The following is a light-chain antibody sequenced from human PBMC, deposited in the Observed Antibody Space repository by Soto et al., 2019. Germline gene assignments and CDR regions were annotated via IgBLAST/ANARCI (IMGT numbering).Light chain of an antibody. CDR2: DAS. Sequence: DIPMTQSPSSLSASVGDRVTITCQASQDISNYLNWYQQKPGKAPKLLIYDASNLETGVPSRFSGSGSGTDFTFTISSLQPEDIATYYCQQYNSYPLTFGGGTTVEIK. J-gene: IGKJ4*01. V-gene: IGKV1-33*01. CDR3: QQYNSYPLT. CDR1: QDISNY.